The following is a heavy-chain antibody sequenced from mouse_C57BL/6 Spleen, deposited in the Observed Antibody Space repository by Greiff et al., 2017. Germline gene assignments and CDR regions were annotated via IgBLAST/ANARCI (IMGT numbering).Heavy chain of an antibody. CDR1: GYTFTSYW. V-gene: IGHV1-61*01. Sequence: VQLQQPGAELVRPGSSVKLSCKASGYTFTSYWMDWVKQRPGQGLEWIGNIYPSDSETHYNQKFKDKATLTVDKSSSTAYMQLSSLTSEDSAVYYCAREYSNYDWFAYWGQGTLVTVSA. CDR3: AREYSNYDWFAY. CDR2: IYPSDSET. J-gene: IGHJ3*01. D-gene: IGHD2-5*01.